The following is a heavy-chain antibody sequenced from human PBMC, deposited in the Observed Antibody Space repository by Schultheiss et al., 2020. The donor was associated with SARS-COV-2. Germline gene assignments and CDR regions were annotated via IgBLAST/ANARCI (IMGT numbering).Heavy chain of an antibody. Sequence: GESLKISCAASGFTFSTSVMTWVRQAPGKGLEWVSTITGSGGSTYYADSVKGRYTISRDNSENTLYLQMNSLRAEDTAVYYCAKTLVAAAGTDVYWGQGTLVTVSS. CDR1: GFTFSTSV. CDR3: AKTLVAAAGTDVY. V-gene: IGHV3-23*01. CDR2: ITGSGGST. D-gene: IGHD6-13*01. J-gene: IGHJ4*02.